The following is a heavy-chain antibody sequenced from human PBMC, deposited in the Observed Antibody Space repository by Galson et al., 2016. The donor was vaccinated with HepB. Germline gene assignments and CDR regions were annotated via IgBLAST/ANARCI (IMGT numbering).Heavy chain of an antibody. D-gene: IGHD3-9*01. CDR3: AKGLMRMLTAYYRD. V-gene: IGHV3-23*01. CDR2: ISGRGDST. Sequence: SLRLSCAASGFTFSNYVMAWVRQAPGKGMEWVSGISGRGDSTYYADSVKGRFTISRDNSKSTLYLQMNSLRAEDTAVYYCAKGLMRMLTAYYRDWGPGTLVTVSS. CDR1: GFTFSNYV. J-gene: IGHJ4*02.